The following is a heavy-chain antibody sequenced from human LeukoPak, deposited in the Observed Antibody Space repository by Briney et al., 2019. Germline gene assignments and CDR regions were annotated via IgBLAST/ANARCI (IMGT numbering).Heavy chain of an antibody. D-gene: IGHD3-22*01. V-gene: IGHV3-23*01. J-gene: IGHJ4*02. Sequence: GGSLRLSCAASGFTFSSYAMSWVRQAPGKGLEWVSAISGSGGSTYYADSVKGRFTISRDNSKNTLYLQMNSLRAEDTAVYYCAREAGYYDSSGYYPFDYWGQGTLVTVSS. CDR2: ISGSGGST. CDR3: AREAGYYDSSGYYPFDY. CDR1: GFTFSSYA.